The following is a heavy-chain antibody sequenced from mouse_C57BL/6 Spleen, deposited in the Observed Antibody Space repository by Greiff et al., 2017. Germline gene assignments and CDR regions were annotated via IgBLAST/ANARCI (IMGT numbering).Heavy chain of an antibody. CDR1: GYTFTDYN. Sequence: EVQLQQSGPELVKPGASVKMSCKASGYTFTDYNMHWVKQSHGQSLEWIGYINPNNGGTSYNQKVQGKATLTVNKSSSTAYMELRSLTAEDASVYYCASWTYLDCYYWFAYWGQGTLVTVSA. D-gene: IGHD2-3*01. J-gene: IGHJ3*01. CDR3: ASWTYLDCYYWFAY. V-gene: IGHV1-22*01. CDR2: INPNNGGT.